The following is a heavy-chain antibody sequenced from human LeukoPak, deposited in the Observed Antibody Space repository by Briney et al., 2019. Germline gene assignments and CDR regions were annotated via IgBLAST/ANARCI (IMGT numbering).Heavy chain of an antibody. CDR1: GFTFSTCX. J-gene: IGHJ4*02. CDR2: XSXSGGXT. CDR3: AKAHCSPTSCSRIDY. V-gene: IGHV3-23*01. Sequence: PGGSLRLSCAXSGFTFSTCXXXXXXXXPGXXXXXXXXXSXSGGXTFYADSVKGRFTISRDNSKNTVYLQMSGLRAEDTALYYCAKAHCSPTSCSRIDYWGQGTLVTVSS. D-gene: IGHD2-2*01.